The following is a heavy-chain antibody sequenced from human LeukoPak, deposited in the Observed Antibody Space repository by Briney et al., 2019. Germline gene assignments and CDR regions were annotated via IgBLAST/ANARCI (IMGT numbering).Heavy chain of an antibody. D-gene: IGHD3-10*01. Sequence: ASETLSLTCTVSGGSISSYYWSWIRQPPGKGLEWIGYIYYSGSTNYNPSLKSRVTISVDTSKNQFSLKLSSVTAADTAVYYCARDPLPGYYGSGSYWGQGTLVTVSS. V-gene: IGHV4-59*01. CDR1: GGSISSYY. J-gene: IGHJ4*02. CDR2: IYYSGST. CDR3: ARDPLPGYYGSGSY.